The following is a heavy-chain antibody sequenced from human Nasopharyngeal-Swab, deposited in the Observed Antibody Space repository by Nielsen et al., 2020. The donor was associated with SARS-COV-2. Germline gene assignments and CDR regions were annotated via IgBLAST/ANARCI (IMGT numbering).Heavy chain of an antibody. V-gene: IGHV4-34*01. J-gene: IGHJ6*03. CDR2: INHSGST. Sequence: SETLSLTFAVYGGSFSGYYWSWIRQPPGKGLEWIGEINHSGSTNYNPSLKSRVTISVDTSKNQFSLKLSSVTAADTAVYYCARDRHDSYGYYYYYDMDVWGKGTTVTVSS. D-gene: IGHD5-18*01. CDR3: ARDRHDSYGYYYYYDMDV. CDR1: GGSFSGYY.